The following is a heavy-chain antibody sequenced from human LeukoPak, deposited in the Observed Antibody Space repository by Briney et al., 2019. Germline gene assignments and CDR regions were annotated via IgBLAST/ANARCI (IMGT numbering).Heavy chain of an antibody. J-gene: IGHJ4*02. Sequence: PGRSLRLSCAASGFTFSNYAMNWVRQAPGKGLEWVGVISYDGSNKYYADSVKGRFTLSRDNSKNTLFLLMSSLTGDDTAVYYCARGTVATCCGGEDYWGQGTLVTVSS. V-gene: IGHV3-30-3*01. CDR2: ISYDGSNK. CDR1: GFTFSNYA. CDR3: ARGTVATCCGGEDY. D-gene: IGHD2-21*01.